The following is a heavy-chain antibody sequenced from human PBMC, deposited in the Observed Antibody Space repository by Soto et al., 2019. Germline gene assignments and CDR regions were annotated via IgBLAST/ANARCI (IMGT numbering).Heavy chain of an antibody. Sequence: QVQLQESGPGLVKPSQTLSLTCTVSGGSISSGGYYWSWIRQHPGKGLEWIGYIYYSGSTYYNPYLKSRVTISVDTSKNQFSLKLSSVTAADTAVYYCARDAPDAMVRGGWFDPWGQGTLVTVSS. J-gene: IGHJ5*02. CDR2: IYYSGST. D-gene: IGHD3-10*01. CDR1: GGSISSGGYY. CDR3: ARDAPDAMVRGGWFDP. V-gene: IGHV4-31*03.